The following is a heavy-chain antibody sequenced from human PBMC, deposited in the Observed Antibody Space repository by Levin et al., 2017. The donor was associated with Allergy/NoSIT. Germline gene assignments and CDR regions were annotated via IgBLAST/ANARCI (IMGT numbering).Heavy chain of an antibody. V-gene: IGHV3-23*01. Sequence: GGSLRLSCAASGFTFRDYAMNWVRQAPGKGLEWVSSISGGGDDTFYADSVRGRFSISRDNSKRMLHLRVSSLRAEDTGRYFCAKGGFGDGAYFTVFQYLGQGTVVTVSS. CDR3: AKGGFGDGAYFTVFQY. CDR2: ISGGGDDT. CDR1: GFTFRDYA. J-gene: IGHJ1*01. D-gene: IGHD2-21*02.